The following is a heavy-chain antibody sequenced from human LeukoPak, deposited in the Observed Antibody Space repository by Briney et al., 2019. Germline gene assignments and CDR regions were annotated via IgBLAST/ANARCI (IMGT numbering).Heavy chain of an antibody. D-gene: IGHD2-15*01. CDR3: AKATLPTCGGARCYYFDN. CDR1: GFIFSSYA. J-gene: IGHJ4*02. Sequence: PGGSLRLSCAASGFIFSSYAMSWVRQAPGKGLEWVSTISGSGGSTYYADSVKGRFTISRDNSKNTVYLQMNSLGAEDTAVYYCAKATLPTCGGARCYYFDNWGQGTLVTVSS. CDR2: ISGSGGST. V-gene: IGHV3-23*01.